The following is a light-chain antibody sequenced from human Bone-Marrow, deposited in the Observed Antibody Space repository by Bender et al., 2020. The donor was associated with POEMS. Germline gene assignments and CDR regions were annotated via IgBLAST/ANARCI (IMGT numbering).Light chain of an antibody. J-gene: IGLJ3*02. V-gene: IGLV3-21*02. CDR2: DNM. Sequence: SYELTQPPSVSVSPGQTARITCEGNNIGSKTVHWYQQKSGQAPVLVVYDNMDRPSGIPERYSGSNSGNTATLTIRTVEAGDEADYYCQVWDGDTDQWVFGGGTKLTVL. CDR3: QVWDGDTDQWV. CDR1: NIGSKT.